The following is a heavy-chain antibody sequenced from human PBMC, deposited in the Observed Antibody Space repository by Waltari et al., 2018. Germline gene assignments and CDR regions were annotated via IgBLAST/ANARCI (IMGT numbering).Heavy chain of an antibody. CDR3: AKAPPTIFGVVIIEYYFDY. J-gene: IGHJ4*02. CDR2: ISGSGGST. D-gene: IGHD3-3*01. CDR1: GFTFSSYA. V-gene: IGHV3-23*01. Sequence: EVQLLESGGGLVQPGGSLRLSCAASGFTFSSYAMRWVRQPQGKGLEWVSAISGSGGSTYYADSVKGRFTISRDNSKNTLYLQMNSLRAEDTAVYYCAKAPPTIFGVVIIEYYFDYWGQGTLVTVSS.